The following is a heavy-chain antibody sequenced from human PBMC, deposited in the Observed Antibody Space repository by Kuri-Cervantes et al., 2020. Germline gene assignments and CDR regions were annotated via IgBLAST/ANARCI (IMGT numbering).Heavy chain of an antibody. V-gene: IGHV3-30*03. D-gene: IGHD3-22*01. CDR2: ILYDGSNK. J-gene: IGHJ6*02. CDR1: GFTFDDYA. Sequence: GGSLRLSCAASGFTFDDYAMHWVRQAPGKGLEWVAVILYDGSNKYYADSVKGRFTISRDNSKNTLYLKMNSLSAEATAVYYCARWASDSYYYYGMDVWGQGTTVTVYS. CDR3: ARWASDSYYYYGMDV.